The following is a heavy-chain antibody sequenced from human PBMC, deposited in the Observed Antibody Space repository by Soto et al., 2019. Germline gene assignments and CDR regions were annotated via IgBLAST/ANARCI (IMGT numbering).Heavy chain of an antibody. CDR3: ARAGSPGVYGGIAVAEFKNYYYYGMDV. CDR1: GFTVSSNY. CDR2: IYSGGST. J-gene: IGHJ6*02. D-gene: IGHD6-19*01. Sequence: GGSLRLSCAASGFTVSSNYMSWVRQAPGKGLEWVSVIYSGGSTYYADSVKGRFTISRDNSKNTLYLQMNSLRAEDTAVYYCARAGSPGVYGGIAVAEFKNYYYYGMDVWGQGTTVTVSS. V-gene: IGHV3-66*01.